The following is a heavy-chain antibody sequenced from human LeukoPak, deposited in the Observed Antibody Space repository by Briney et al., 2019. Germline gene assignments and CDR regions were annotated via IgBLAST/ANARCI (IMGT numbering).Heavy chain of an antibody. CDR3: ARGPARGYYCSGGSCYLEWFDP. Sequence: SETLSLTCTVSGGSISSGGYYWSWIRQHPGKGLKWIGYIYYSGSTYYNPSLKSRVTISVDTSKNQFSLKLSSVTAADTAVYYCARGPARGYYCSGGSCYLEWFDPWGQGTLVTVSS. V-gene: IGHV4-31*03. J-gene: IGHJ5*02. D-gene: IGHD2-15*01. CDR1: GGSISSGGYY. CDR2: IYYSGST.